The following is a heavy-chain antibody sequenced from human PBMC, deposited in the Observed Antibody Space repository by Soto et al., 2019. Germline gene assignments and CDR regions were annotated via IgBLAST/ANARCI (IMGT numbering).Heavy chain of an antibody. Sequence: GESLKISCKGSGYSFTSYWIGWVRQMPGKGLEWMGIIYPGDSDTRYSPSFQGQVTISADKSISTAYLQWSSLKASDTAMYYCARTCGYSYCPLGYYSGMDVWGQGTTLTVSS. D-gene: IGHD5-18*01. CDR3: ARTCGYSYCPLGYYSGMDV. CDR1: GYSFTSYW. V-gene: IGHV5-51*01. CDR2: IYPGDSDT. J-gene: IGHJ6*02.